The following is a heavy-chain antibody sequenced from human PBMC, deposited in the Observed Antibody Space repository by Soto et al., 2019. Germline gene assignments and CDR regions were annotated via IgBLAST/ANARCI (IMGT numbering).Heavy chain of an antibody. CDR1: GFTVSSNY. Sequence: EVQLVESGGGLVQPGGSLRLSCAASGFTVSSNYMSWVRQAPGKGLEWVSVIYSGGSTYYADSVKGRFTISRDNSKNTLYLQMNSLRAEDTAVYYCARVDIVAPYYFDYWGQGTLVTVSS. J-gene: IGHJ4*02. CDR2: IYSGGST. CDR3: ARVDIVAPYYFDY. V-gene: IGHV3-66*01. D-gene: IGHD5-12*01.